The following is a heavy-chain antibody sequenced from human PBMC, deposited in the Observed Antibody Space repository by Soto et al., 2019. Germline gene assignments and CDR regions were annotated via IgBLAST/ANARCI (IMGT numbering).Heavy chain of an antibody. J-gene: IGHJ5*01. Sequence: EVQLVESGGGLVKPGGSLRLSCAASGFTFSRYGMNWLRQAPGKGLEWVASISSSTSYVYYADSVKGRFSISRDNAKNNLYLEMYALRIEDTAGYYCARDPAEGRVGNWFESCVQGTLVTVSS. CDR3: ARDPAEGRVGNWFES. V-gene: IGHV3-21*06. CDR1: GFTFSRYG. CDR2: ISSSTSYV. D-gene: IGHD2-2*01.